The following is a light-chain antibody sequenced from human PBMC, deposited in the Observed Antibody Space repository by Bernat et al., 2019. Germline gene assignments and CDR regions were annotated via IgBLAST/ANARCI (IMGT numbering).Light chain of an antibody. Sequence: DVVMTQSPLSLPVTLGQPASISCRSSQSLVSSDGITYLSWFRQRPGQSPRRLIYKVSNRDSGVPDRFSGSGSGTDFTLKISRVEAEDVGVYYCMQATHRPHTFGQGTKMEIK. CDR3: MQATHRPHT. CDR1: QSLVSSDGITY. J-gene: IGKJ2*01. CDR2: KVS. V-gene: IGKV2-30*01.